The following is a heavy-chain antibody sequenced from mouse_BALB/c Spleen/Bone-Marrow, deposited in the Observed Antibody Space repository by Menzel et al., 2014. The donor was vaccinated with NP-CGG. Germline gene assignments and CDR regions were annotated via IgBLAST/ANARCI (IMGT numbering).Heavy chain of an antibody. Sequence: EVKEVESGGGLVKPGGSLKLSCAASGFTFSDYYMYWVRQTPEKRLEWVATISDGGSYTYYPDSVKGRFTISRDNAKNSLYLQMSSLKSEDTAVYYCARDGNYAYWGQGTLVTVSA. CDR2: ISDGGSYT. J-gene: IGHJ3*01. CDR1: GFTFSDYY. CDR3: ARDGNYAY. V-gene: IGHV5-4*02. D-gene: IGHD2-1*01.